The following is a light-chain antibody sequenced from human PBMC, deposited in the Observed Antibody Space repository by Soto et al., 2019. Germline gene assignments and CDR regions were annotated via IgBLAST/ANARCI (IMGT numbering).Light chain of an antibody. CDR2: DVN. J-gene: IGLJ1*01. V-gene: IGLV2-11*01. Sequence: QSVLTQPRSVSGSPGQSVTISCTRTSSDVDNYNNVSWYQQHPGKAPKLLIYDVNKRPSGVPYRFSGSKSGNTASLTISGRQAGDEADYFCCSYAGTYTRVFGTGTKLTVL. CDR1: SSDVDNYNN. CDR3: CSYAGTYTRV.